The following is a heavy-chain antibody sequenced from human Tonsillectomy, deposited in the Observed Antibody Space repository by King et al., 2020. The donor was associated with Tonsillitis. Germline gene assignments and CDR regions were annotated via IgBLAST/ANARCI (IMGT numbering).Heavy chain of an antibody. V-gene: IGHV3-21*01. CDR2: ISSSSTYI. CDR3: ARDPSVTTTDASDI. D-gene: IGHD4-17*01. CDR1: GFTFSRYS. Sequence: VQLVESGGGLVKAGGSLRLSCAGSGFTFSRYSMNWVRQAPGKGLEWVSSISSSSTYIYYADSVKGRFTISRDNAKNSLYLQMNSLRVEDTAVYYCARDPSVTTTDASDIWGQGTMVTVSS. J-gene: IGHJ3*02.